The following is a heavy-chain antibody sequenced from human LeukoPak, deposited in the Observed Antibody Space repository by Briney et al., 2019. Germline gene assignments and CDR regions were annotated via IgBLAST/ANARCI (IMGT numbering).Heavy chain of an antibody. V-gene: IGHV1-3*01. CDR3: ARQGYSGYDPLDY. D-gene: IGHD5-12*01. J-gene: IGHJ4*02. Sequence: GASVKVSCKASGYTFTSYAMHWVRQAPGQRLEWMGWINAGNGNTKYSQKFQGRVTITRDTSTSTAYMELRSLRSDDTAVYYCARQGYSGYDPLDYWGQGTLVTVSS. CDR1: GYTFTSYA. CDR2: INAGNGNT.